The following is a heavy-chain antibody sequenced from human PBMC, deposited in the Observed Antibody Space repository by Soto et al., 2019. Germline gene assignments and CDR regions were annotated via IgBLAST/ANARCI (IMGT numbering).Heavy chain of an antibody. Sequence: QVQLQESGPGLVKPSETLSLTCTVSGGSISSYYWSWIQQPPGKGLEWIGYIYYSGSTNYNPSLESRVTISVDTSKNQFSLKLSSVTAADTAVYYCARQYSSSPNWYFDLWGRGTLVTVSS. V-gene: IGHV4-59*08. CDR3: ARQYSSSPNWYFDL. CDR2: IYYSGST. D-gene: IGHD6-6*01. CDR1: GGSISSYY. J-gene: IGHJ2*01.